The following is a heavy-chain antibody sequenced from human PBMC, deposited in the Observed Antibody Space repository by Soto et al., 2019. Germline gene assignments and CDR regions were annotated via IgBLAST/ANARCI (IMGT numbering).Heavy chain of an antibody. CDR1: GFSFSISP. V-gene: IGHV3-30-3*01. CDR3: ARDPKTSGGEHWAFNYFDS. Sequence: GGSLRLSCAASGFSFSISPMHWVRQAPGKGPEWVALISYDGTNKFYVDSVKGRFTISRDNSKSTLYLQVDSLRPEDAAVYYCARDPKTSGGEHWAFNYFDSWGQGTLVNVSS. CDR2: ISYDGTNK. D-gene: IGHD7-27*01. J-gene: IGHJ4*02.